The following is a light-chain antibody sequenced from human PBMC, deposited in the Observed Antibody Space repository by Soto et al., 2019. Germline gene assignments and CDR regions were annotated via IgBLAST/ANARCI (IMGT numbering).Light chain of an antibody. CDR2: EVS. V-gene: IGLV2-23*02. CDR1: SSDVGSYNL. J-gene: IGLJ1*01. CDR3: CSYAGSSTFYV. Sequence: QSVLNQSASVSGSPGQSITISCTGTSSDVGSYNLVSWYQQHPGKAPKLMIYEVSKRPSGVSNRFSGSKSGNTASLTISGLQAEDEADYYCCSYAGSSTFYVFGTGTKLTVL.